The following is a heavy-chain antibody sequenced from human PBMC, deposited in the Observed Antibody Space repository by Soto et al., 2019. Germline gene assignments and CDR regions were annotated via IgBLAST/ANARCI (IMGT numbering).Heavy chain of an antibody. CDR1: DASISSTSYY. J-gene: IGHJ4*02. CDR3: ADRLSVAGNYFDS. V-gene: IGHV4-39*01. CDR2: FYYGGST. D-gene: IGHD6-13*01. Sequence: QLQLQESGPGLLKPSETLSLTCTVSDASISSTSYYWGWIRQPPGKGLEWIGSFYYGGSTYYNPSLKSRVTMSVDTSKKQFSLKLSSVTAADTAVYYCADRLSVAGNYFDSWGQGTLITVSS.